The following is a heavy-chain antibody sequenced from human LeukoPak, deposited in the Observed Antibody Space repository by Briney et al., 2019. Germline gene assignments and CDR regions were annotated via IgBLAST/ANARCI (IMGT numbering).Heavy chain of an antibody. CDR3: ARGGGSSSWDDYYYYGMDV. J-gene: IGHJ6*04. CDR1: GYTFTGYY. V-gene: IGHV1-2*02. CDR2: IHPASGGT. Sequence: GASVKVSCKASGYTFTGYYLHWVRQAPGQGLEWMGWIHPASGGTNYAQKLQGRVTMTTDTSTSTAYMELRSLRSDDTAVYYCARGGGSSSWDDYYYYGMDVWGKGTTVTVSS. D-gene: IGHD6-13*01.